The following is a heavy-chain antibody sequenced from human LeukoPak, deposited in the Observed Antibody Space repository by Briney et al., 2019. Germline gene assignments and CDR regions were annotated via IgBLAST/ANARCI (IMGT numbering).Heavy chain of an antibody. Sequence: GGSLRLSCAASGFTFSSYAMSWVRQAPGKGLEWVSAISGSGGTTYYADSVKGRFTISRDNSKNTMYLQMNSLRAEDTAVYYCARFGGPHAFDIWGQGTMVTVSS. CDR2: ISGSGGTT. J-gene: IGHJ3*02. V-gene: IGHV3-23*01. D-gene: IGHD3-3*01. CDR1: GFTFSSYA. CDR3: ARFGGPHAFDI.